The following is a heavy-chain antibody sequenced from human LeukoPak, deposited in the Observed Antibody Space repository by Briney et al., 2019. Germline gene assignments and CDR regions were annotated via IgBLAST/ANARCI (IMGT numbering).Heavy chain of an antibody. D-gene: IGHD1-26*01. Sequence: PGGSLRLSCAASGFTFSDYSMNWVRQAPGKGLEWVSDISSSSSTIYYADSVKGRFTISRDNAKNSLYLQMNSLRAEDTAVYYCARAVGADFDYWGQGTLVTVSS. J-gene: IGHJ4*02. V-gene: IGHV3-48*04. CDR2: ISSSSSTI. CDR3: ARAVGADFDY. CDR1: GFTFSDYS.